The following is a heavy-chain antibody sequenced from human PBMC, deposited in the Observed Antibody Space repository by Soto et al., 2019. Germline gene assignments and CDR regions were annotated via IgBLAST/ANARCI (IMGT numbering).Heavy chain of an antibody. CDR1: GGSINSSSYF. D-gene: IGHD6-6*01. CDR2: IYYSGST. J-gene: IGHJ4*02. CDR3: ARDHSEGHSSSSAHFDS. Sequence: SETLSLTCSVSGGSINSSSYFWGWVRQPPGKGLEWIGSIYYSGSTYYNPSLRSRVTISVDTSKNQFSLKLSSVTAADTALYYCARDHSEGHSSSSAHFDSWGQGTLVTVSS. V-gene: IGHV4-39*07.